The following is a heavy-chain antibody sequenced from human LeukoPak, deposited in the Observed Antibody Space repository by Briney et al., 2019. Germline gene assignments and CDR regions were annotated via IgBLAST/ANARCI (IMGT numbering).Heavy chain of an antibody. CDR1: GFTFSSYG. D-gene: IGHD5-12*01. V-gene: IGHV3-30*03. CDR2: ISYDGSNK. J-gene: IGHJ4*02. CDR3: ARDILTKQAYSGYDN. Sequence: GGSLRLSCAASGFTFSSYGMHWVRQAPGKGLEWVAVISYDGSNKYHADSVKGRFTISRDNSKNTLYLQMNSLRAEDTAVYYCARDILTKQAYSGYDNWGQGTLVTVSS.